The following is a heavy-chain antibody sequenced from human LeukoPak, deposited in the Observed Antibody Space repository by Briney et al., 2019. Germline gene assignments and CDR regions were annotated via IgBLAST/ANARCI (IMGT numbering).Heavy chain of an antibody. CDR3: AKGSGINHYHWIDP. Sequence: GGSLRLSCVASGFTFRDYYMSWIRRAPGKGLEWVSGISGGGGSTYYADSVKGRFTISRDNSKNTLYLQMDSLRAEDTALYYCAKGSGINHYHWIDPWGQGTLVTVSS. J-gene: IGHJ5*02. D-gene: IGHD1-14*01. V-gene: IGHV3-23*01. CDR1: GFTFRDYY. CDR2: ISGGGGST.